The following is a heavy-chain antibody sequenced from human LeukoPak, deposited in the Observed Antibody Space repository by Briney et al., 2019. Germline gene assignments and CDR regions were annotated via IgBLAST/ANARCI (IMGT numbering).Heavy chain of an antibody. CDR3: AREGGPYRPLDY. J-gene: IGHJ4*02. Sequence: SGTLSLTCGVSGGSISNTNWWTWVRQPPGKGLEWVVEVNLQSSTNYNPSLKSRVAISVDKSENHISLKLTSGTAADTAVYYCAREGGPYRPLDYSGQGTLVTVAS. CDR1: GGSISNTNW. CDR2: VNLQSST. V-gene: IGHV4-4*02.